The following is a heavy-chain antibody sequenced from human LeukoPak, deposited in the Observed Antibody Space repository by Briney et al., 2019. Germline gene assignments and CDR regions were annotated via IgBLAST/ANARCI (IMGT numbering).Heavy chain of an antibody. CDR1: GFTFSTYA. V-gene: IGHV3-64D*09. J-gene: IGHJ4*02. D-gene: IGHD3-3*01. Sequence: PGGSPRLSCSASGFTFSTYAMHWVRQAPGKGLEYVSAISSNGDNTYYADSVKGRFSISRDNSKNTLYLQMSSLRAEDTAVYYCVKVFWSGYYDYWGQGTLVTVSS. CDR3: VKVFWSGYYDY. CDR2: ISSNGDNT.